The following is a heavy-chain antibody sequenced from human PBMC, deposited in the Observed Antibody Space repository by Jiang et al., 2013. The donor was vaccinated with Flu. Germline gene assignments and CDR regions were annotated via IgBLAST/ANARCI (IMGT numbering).Heavy chain of an antibody. CDR2: IYHSGST. Sequence: SGLVKPSQTLSLTCAVSVAPSAVVVTPGAGSGSHQEGLEWIGYIYHSGSTYYNPSLKSRVTISVDRSKNQFSLKLSSVTAADTAVYYCARGARDSSLNWFDPWGQGTLVTVSS. CDR1: VAPSAVVVTP. D-gene: IGHD3-22*01. V-gene: IGHV4-30-2*01. CDR3: ARGARDSSLNWFDP. J-gene: IGHJ5*02.